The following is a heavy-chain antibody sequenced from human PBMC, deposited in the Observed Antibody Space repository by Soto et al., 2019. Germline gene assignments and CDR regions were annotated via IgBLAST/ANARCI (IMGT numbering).Heavy chain of an antibody. CDR3: ARKAWNRPDY. CDR1: GGSLSTPVW. D-gene: IGHD1-1*01. Sequence: SETLSLTCGVSGGSLSTPVWWTWVRLTPGEGLAWIGEVFHSGSVNYNPSLQSRVTISVDKSTNHFSLRLTSVTAADTAVYYCARKAWNRPDYWGQGALVTVSS. V-gene: IGHV4-4*02. CDR2: VFHSGSV. J-gene: IGHJ4*02.